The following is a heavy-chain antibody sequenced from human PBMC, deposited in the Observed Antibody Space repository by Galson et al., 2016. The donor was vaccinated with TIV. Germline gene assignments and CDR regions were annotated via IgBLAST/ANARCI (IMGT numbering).Heavy chain of an antibody. V-gene: IGHV3-21*01. CDR3: VSSRGTDFWRNFDY. Sequence: SLRLSCAASGFTFSGYSMNWVRQAPGKGLEWVSFISSTLSDTFYADSVKGRFSISRDNTKNPVYLQMNNLSAEDMAVYYCVSSRGTDFWRNFDYWGQGTLVTVSS. D-gene: IGHD3-3*01. J-gene: IGHJ4*02. CDR2: ISSTLSDT. CDR1: GFTFSGYS.